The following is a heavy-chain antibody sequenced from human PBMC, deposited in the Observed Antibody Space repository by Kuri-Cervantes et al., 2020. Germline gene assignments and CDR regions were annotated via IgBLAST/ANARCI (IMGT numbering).Heavy chain of an antibody. Sequence: GESLKISCAASSFTFRSYCMSLVRQAAGQGREWVANIKQDGSERYYVDSVKGRFTNARDNTKNSLYQQMNSLRAEETAIYYCARDDYNSGWYPNTNYIDVWGKGTLVTVSS. J-gene: IGHJ6*03. D-gene: IGHD6-19*01. CDR3: ARDDYNSGWYPNTNYIDV. CDR2: IKQDGSER. V-gene: IGHV3-7*01. CDR1: SFTFRSYC.